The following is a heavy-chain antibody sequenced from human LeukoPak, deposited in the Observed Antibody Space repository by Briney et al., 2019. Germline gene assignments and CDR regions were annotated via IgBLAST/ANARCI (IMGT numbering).Heavy chain of an antibody. V-gene: IGHV3-48*03. CDR1: GFTFSSYA. CDR3: ARVSGSSSD. Sequence: GGSLRLSCSASGFTFSSYAMHWVRQAPGKGLEWVSYISSSGTTMYYADSVKGRFTISRDNAKNSLYLQMDSLRAEDTAVYYCARVSGSSSDWGQGTLVTVSS. J-gene: IGHJ4*02. D-gene: IGHD6-6*01. CDR2: ISSSGTTM.